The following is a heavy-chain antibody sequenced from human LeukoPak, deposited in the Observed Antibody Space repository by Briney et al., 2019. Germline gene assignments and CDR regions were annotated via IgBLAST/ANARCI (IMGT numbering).Heavy chain of an antibody. Sequence: ASAKVSCKASGGTFSSYAISWVRQAPGQGLEWMGGIIPIFGTANYAQKFQGRVTITADESTSTAYMELSSLRSEDTAVYYCARDLTTARPLDGYGMDVWGQGTTVTVSS. CDR3: ARDLTTARPLDGYGMDV. J-gene: IGHJ6*02. V-gene: IGHV1-69*13. CDR1: GGTFSSYA. D-gene: IGHD6-6*01. CDR2: IIPIFGTA.